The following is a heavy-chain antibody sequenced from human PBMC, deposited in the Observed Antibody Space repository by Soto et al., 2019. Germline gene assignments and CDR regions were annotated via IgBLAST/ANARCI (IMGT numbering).Heavy chain of an antibody. CDR3: ARGGTTYYESWKIDY. CDR2: INVDTGNT. Sequence: QVQLVQSGAEVRRPGASVKVSCKASGYTFTNYGINWVRQAPGQGLEWMGWINVDTGNTNYAQKVQGRVTMTTDTSTSTAYMELRSLRSGDTAMYYCARGGTTYYESWKIDYWGQGTLITVSS. CDR1: GYTFTNYG. D-gene: IGHD3-3*01. J-gene: IGHJ4*02. V-gene: IGHV1-18*01.